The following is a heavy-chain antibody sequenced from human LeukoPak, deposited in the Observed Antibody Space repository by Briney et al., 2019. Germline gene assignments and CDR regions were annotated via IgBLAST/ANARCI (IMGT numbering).Heavy chain of an antibody. D-gene: IGHD6-19*01. CDR1: GFTFSSYW. V-gene: IGHV3-7*01. Sequence: GGSLRLSCAASGFTFSSYWMMWLRQAPGKGLEWVANIRQDGSEKNYVDSVKGRFTISRDNAKNSLFLQMNSLRAEDTAVYYCARVTTSGWYPWGQGTLVTVSS. CDR2: IRQDGSEK. J-gene: IGHJ5*02. CDR3: ARVTTSGWYP.